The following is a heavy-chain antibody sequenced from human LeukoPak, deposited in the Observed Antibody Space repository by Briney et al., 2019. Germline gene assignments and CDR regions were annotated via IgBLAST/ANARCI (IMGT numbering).Heavy chain of an antibody. CDR2: IYSAGGT. CDR1: GFTVSSNY. CDR3: ASHYDTSGYHYFDF. Sequence: GGSLRLSCAASGFTVSSNYMTWVRQAPGKGLEWVSLIYSAGGTYYTDSVKGRFTISRHSSKNTLYLQMNSLRGEDTAVYSCASHYDTSGYHYFDFWGQGTLVTVSS. J-gene: IGHJ4*02. D-gene: IGHD3-22*01. V-gene: IGHV3-53*04.